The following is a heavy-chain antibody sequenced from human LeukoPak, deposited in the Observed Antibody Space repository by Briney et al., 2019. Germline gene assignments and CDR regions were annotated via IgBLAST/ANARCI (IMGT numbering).Heavy chain of an antibody. Sequence: ASVKVSCKASGYSFTNYGISWVRQAPGQGLEWMGWISTYNGNTNYPENLQGRVTLTTDTSTSTVYMELRSLGSDDTAVYYCARDPSIYFYGSGSFADYWGQGNLVTVSS. V-gene: IGHV1-18*01. J-gene: IGHJ4*02. CDR2: ISTYNGNT. D-gene: IGHD3-10*01. CDR3: ARDPSIYFYGSGSFADY. CDR1: GYSFTNYG.